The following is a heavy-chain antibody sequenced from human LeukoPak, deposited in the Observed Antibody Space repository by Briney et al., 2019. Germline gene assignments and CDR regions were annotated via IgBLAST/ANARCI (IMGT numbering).Heavy chain of an antibody. Sequence: SQTLSLTXTVSGGSISSGDYYWSWIRQPPGKGLDWIGYIYYSGSTYYNPSLKSRVTISVDTSKNQFSLKLSSVTAADTAVYYCAGLLAYCGGDCYLSDAFDIWGQGTMVTVSS. D-gene: IGHD2-21*01. CDR2: IYYSGST. J-gene: IGHJ3*02. CDR3: AGLLAYCGGDCYLSDAFDI. CDR1: GGSISSGDYY. V-gene: IGHV4-30-4*08.